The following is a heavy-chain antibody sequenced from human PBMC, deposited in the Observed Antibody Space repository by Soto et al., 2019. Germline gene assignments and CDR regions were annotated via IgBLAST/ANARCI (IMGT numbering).Heavy chain of an antibody. D-gene: IGHD3-10*01. J-gene: IGHJ4*02. V-gene: IGHV3-64*01. Sequence: EVQLVESGGGLVQPGGSLRLSCAASGFTFSSYAMHWVRQAPGKGLEYVSAISTNGGSTYYANSVKGRFTISRDNSKNTLYLQMGSLRAEDMAVYSWARQGRAVSSYYFYYWGQGTLVTVSS. CDR3: ARQGRAVSSYYFYY. CDR2: ISTNGGST. CDR1: GFTFSSYA.